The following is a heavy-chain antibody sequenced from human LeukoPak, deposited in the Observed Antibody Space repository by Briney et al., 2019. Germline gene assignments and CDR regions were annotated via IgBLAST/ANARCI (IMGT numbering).Heavy chain of an antibody. D-gene: IGHD6-19*01. CDR1: GFTFHNYA. J-gene: IGHJ3*02. CDR3: ARGGGSGRWGGAFDM. Sequence: SLTLSCAVSGFTFHNYAMHWVRQPPGKGLEWVGCISWNRGIIGYTDSVKGRFTTSKDNAKNSLYLQINSLRDEDTAVYYCARGGGSGRWGGAFDMWGQGTMVTVSS. CDR2: ISWNRGII. V-gene: IGHV3-9*01.